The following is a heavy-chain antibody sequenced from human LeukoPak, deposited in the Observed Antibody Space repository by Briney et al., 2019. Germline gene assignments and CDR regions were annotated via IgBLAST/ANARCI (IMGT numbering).Heavy chain of an antibody. D-gene: IGHD2-15*01. J-gene: IGHJ4*02. V-gene: IGHV3-30*03. CDR1: EFTLSSYG. CDR2: ISYDGSNK. Sequence: GGSRRPSGAPSEFTLSSYGMPWVPRAPAKGWGWVAVISYDGSNKYYADSVKGRFTISRDNAKNSLFLQMNSLRAEDTAMYYCARSEDYCSGGSCYAHWGQGILVTVSS. CDR3: ARSEDYCSGGSCYAH.